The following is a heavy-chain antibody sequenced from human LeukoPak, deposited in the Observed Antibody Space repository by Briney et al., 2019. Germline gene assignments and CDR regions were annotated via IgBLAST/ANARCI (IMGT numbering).Heavy chain of an antibody. CDR3: ARDPQHSMDV. D-gene: IGHD5-18*01. V-gene: IGHV3-33*01. CDR2: RWYDGSHT. Sequence: GSSLRLSCVGSGFTFSSHGMHWVRQAPGQGLEWVAVRWYDGSHTYYAESVKGRFTISRDDSKNTLYLQMNSLRAEDTGIYYCARDPQHSMDVWGQGTTVTVSS. J-gene: IGHJ6*02. CDR1: GFTFSSHG.